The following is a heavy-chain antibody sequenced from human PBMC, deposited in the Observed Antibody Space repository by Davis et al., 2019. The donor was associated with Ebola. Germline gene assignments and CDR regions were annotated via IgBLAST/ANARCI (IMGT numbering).Heavy chain of an antibody. Sequence: MPSETLSLTCTVSGGSVSSGSYYWSWLRQPPEKGLEWVGYIYYSGSTNYNPSLKSRVTISVDTSKNQFSLKLSSVTAADTAMYYCARHAGVYSSSSIRWFDPWGQGTLVTVSS. V-gene: IGHV4-61*01. CDR2: IYYSGST. CDR3: ARHAGVYSSSSIRWFDP. J-gene: IGHJ5*02. CDR1: GGSVSSGSYY. D-gene: IGHD6-6*01.